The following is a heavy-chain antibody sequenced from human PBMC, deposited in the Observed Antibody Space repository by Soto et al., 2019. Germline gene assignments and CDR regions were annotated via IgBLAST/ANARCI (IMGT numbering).Heavy chain of an antibody. V-gene: IGHV5-10-1*01. D-gene: IGHD6-13*01. J-gene: IGHJ6*02. Sequence: PGESLKISCKGSGYSFTSYWISWVRQVPGKGLEWMGRIDPSDSYTNYSPSFQGHVTISADKPISTAYLQWSSLKASDTAMYYCARFRGIAAAGNRDYYYYGMDVWGQGTTVTVSS. CDR1: GYSFTSYW. CDR3: ARFRGIAAAGNRDYYYYGMDV. CDR2: IDPSDSYT.